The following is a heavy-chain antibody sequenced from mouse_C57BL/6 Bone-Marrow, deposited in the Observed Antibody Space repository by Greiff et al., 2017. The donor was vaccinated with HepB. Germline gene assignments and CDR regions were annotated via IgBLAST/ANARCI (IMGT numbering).Heavy chain of an antibody. CDR2: IHPNSGST. D-gene: IGHD3-2*02. V-gene: IGHV1-64*01. Sequence: QVQLQQPGAELVKPGASVKLSCKASGYTFTSYWMHWVKQRPGQGLEWIGMIHPNSGSTNYNQKFKSKATLTVDKSSSTAYMQLSSLTSEDSAVYYCARCQGAWFAYWGQGTLVTVSA. CDR3: ARCQGAWFAY. J-gene: IGHJ3*01. CDR1: GYTFTSYW.